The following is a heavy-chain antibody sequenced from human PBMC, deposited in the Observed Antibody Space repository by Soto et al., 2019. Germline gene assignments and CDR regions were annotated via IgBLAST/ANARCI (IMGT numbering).Heavy chain of an antibody. CDR2: INPNSGGT. D-gene: IGHD3-10*01. CDR1: GYTFTGYY. V-gene: IGHV1-2*02. Sequence: GASVKVSCKASGYTFTGYYMHWVRQAPGQGLEWMGWINPNSGGTNYAQKFQGRVTMTRDTSISTAYMELSRLRSDDTAVYYCARAITMVRGVKVRLGYWGQGTLVTVSS. J-gene: IGHJ4*02. CDR3: ARAITMVRGVKVRLGY.